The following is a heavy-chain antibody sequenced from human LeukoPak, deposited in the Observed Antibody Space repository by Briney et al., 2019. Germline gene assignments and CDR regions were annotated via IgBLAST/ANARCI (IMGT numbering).Heavy chain of an antibody. Sequence: PGGSLRLSCAASGFTFSDYYMSWIRQAPGKGLEWAAKISSTSSTISYTDSVKGRFTISRDNARNSLYLQMNSLRADDTAVYYCARDYEVPYDSGWYLFDYWGQGTLVTVSS. CDR1: GFTFSDYY. CDR3: ARDYEVPYDSGWYLFDY. CDR2: ISSTSSTI. D-gene: IGHD6-19*01. J-gene: IGHJ4*02. V-gene: IGHV3-11*01.